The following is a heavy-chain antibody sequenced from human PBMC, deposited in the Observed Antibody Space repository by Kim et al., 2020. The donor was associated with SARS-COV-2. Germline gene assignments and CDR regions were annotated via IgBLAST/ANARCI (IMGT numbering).Heavy chain of an antibody. CDR3: ARGSGYYGST. J-gene: IGHJ5*02. CDR2: MNPNSGST. D-gene: IGHD3-10*01. V-gene: IGHV1-8*01. Sequence: ASVKVSCKASGYTFTSYDINWVRQATGQGLEWMGWMNPNSGSTDYAQKFQGRVTMTRNTSINTAYMELSSLRSDDTAVYYCARGSGYYGSTWGQGTLVTVSS. CDR1: GYTFTSYD.